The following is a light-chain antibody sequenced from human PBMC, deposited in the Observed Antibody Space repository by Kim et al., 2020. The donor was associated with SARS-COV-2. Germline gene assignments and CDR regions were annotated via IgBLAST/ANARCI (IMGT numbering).Light chain of an antibody. CDR3: SSYSSSTTLV. CDR1: SSDVGGYDY. V-gene: IGLV2-14*03. J-gene: IGLJ2*01. Sequence: QSALTQPASVSESPGQSITISCTGTSSDVGGYDYVSWYQQHPGKAPKLMIYDVTNRPSGVSNRFSGSKSGNTASLTISGLQVEDEADYYCSSYSSSTTLVFGGGTRLTVL. CDR2: DVT.